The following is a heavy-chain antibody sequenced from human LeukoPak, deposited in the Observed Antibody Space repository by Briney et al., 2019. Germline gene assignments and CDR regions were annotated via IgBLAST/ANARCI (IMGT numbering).Heavy chain of an antibody. D-gene: IGHD6-19*01. CDR2: INESGDT. CDR1: GGSFSGYI. V-gene: IGHV4-34*01. J-gene: IGHJ6*03. CDR3: AKKAYSSFHHNYYFWYKDV. Sequence: SETLSLTCAVHGGSFSGYIWSWIRQSPGKGLEWIGEINESGDTYYNPSLESRVTISIDTSKNEFSLKLSSVTAADTAVYYCAKKAYSSFHHNYYFWYKDVLGRGTTVTVSS.